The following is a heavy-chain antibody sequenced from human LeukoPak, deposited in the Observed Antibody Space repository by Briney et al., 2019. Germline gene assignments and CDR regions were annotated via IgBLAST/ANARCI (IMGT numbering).Heavy chain of an antibody. CDR2: ISGSDGST. Sequence: GRSLRLSCPASGSTFSSYAMSSVSQAPGRGREWVSGISGSDGSTYYADSVKGRFTISRDNSKNTLYLQMNSLRAEDTAVYHCAKDRGSSTDWGQGTLVTVSS. CDR3: AKDRGSSTD. CDR1: GSTFSSYA. J-gene: IGHJ4*02. V-gene: IGHV3-23*01. D-gene: IGHD6-6*01.